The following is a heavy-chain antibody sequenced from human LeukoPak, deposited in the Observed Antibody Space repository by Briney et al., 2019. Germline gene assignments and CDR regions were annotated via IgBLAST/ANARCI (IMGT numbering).Heavy chain of an antibody. CDR3: ARSPAAGTGDFYGTDV. D-gene: IGHD6-13*01. J-gene: IGHJ6*02. V-gene: IGHV4-39*01. CDR2: IYYSGST. Sequence: PSDTLSLTCTVSGGSISSSNYYWGWIRQPPGKGLEWIGNIYYSGSTYYNPSLKSRVTTSVDTSKNQFSLKLTSVTAADTAVYYCARSPAAGTGDFYGTDVWGQGTTVTVSS. CDR1: GGSISSSNYY.